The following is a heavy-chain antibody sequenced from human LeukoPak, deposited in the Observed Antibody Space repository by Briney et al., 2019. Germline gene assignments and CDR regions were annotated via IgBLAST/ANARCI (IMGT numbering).Heavy chain of an antibody. CDR2: VNPNSGGT. CDR3: AREENYYYMDV. CDR1: GYTFTGYY. J-gene: IGHJ6*03. Sequence: ASVKVSCKASGYTFTGYYIHWVRQAPGQGPEWMGRVNPNSGGTNYAQQFQGRVTMTRDTSISTAYMELNRLRSGDTAVYYCAREENYYYMDVWGKGTTVTVSS. V-gene: IGHV1-2*06.